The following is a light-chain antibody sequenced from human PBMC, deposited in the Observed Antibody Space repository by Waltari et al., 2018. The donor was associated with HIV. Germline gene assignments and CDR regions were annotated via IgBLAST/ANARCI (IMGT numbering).Light chain of an antibody. CDR3: SSYAPTNNFYVL. Sequence: QSALPQPPSASGYPGQSVTLSCPATSRDLGGYNYSSWSQQHPRKAPQLIMTEVTKRPSGVPDRFSGSKSGNTASLTVSGLQAEDEAHYYCSSYAPTNNFYVLFGGGTALTVL. CDR2: EVT. V-gene: IGLV2-8*01. J-gene: IGLJ2*01. CDR1: SRDLGGYNY.